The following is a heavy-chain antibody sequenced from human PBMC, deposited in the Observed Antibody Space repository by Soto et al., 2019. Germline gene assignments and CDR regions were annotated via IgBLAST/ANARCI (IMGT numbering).Heavy chain of an antibody. CDR2: IYYSGST. Sequence: QVQLQESGPGLVKPSETLSLTCTVSGGSVSSGSYYWGWIRQPPGKGLEWIGYIYYSGSTNYNPSLQSKVTKSVATSRNQFPLKLSSVTVADTAVYYCASAATYYDMLTGYSVYYYYGMDVWGPGTTVTVSS. J-gene: IGHJ6*02. V-gene: IGHV4-61*01. CDR3: ASAATYYDMLTGYSVYYYYGMDV. CDR1: GGSVSSGSYY. D-gene: IGHD3-9*01.